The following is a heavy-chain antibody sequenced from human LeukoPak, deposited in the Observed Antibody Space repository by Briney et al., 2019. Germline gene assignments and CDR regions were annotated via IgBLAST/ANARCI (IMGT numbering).Heavy chain of an antibody. CDR2: ISSSSSYI. Sequence: GGSLRLSCAASGFTFSSYSMNWVRQAPGEGLEWVSSISSSSSYIYYADSVKGRFTISRDNAKNSLYLQMNSLRAEDTAVYYCARHGPNDYGGNWDWYFDLWGRGTLVTVSS. J-gene: IGHJ2*01. D-gene: IGHD4-23*01. CDR1: GFTFSSYS. CDR3: ARHGPNDYGGNWDWYFDL. V-gene: IGHV3-21*01.